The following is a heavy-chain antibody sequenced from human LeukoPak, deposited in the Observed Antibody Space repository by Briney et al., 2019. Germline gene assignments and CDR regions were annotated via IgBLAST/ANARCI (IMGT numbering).Heavy chain of an antibody. CDR2: ISAYNGNT. D-gene: IGHD6-13*01. J-gene: IGHJ4*02. Sequence: GASVKVSCKASGYTFTGYYMHWVRQAPGQGLEWMGWISAYNGNTNYAQKLQGRVTMTTDTSTSTAYMELRSLRSDDTAVYYCARDGPRPIAAAYWGQGTLVTVSS. V-gene: IGHV1-18*04. CDR3: ARDGPRPIAAAY. CDR1: GYTFTGYY.